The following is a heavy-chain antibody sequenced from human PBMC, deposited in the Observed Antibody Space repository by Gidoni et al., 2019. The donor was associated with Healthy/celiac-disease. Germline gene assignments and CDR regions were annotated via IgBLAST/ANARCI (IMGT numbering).Heavy chain of an antibody. CDR3: ARGGYYSKSLGY. V-gene: IGHV4-59*01. Sequence: QVQLKEWGQGLVKASETGSLTCTVCGASISRYYWSWIRQPPGKGLEWIAYIYSSGITNYTPSLKSRVTISVDTSKNQFSLKLSSVTAADTAVYYCARGGYYSKSLGYWGQGTLVTVSS. CDR1: GASISRYY. CDR2: IYSSGIT. J-gene: IGHJ4*02. D-gene: IGHD6-13*01.